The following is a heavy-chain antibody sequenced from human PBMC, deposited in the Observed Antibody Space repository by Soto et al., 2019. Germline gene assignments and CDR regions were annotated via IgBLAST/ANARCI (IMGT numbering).Heavy chain of an antibody. CDR3: ARAPGTRVEYYYYFDY. Sequence: QVQLQESGPGLVKPSQTLSLTCTVSGGSISSGGYYWSWIRQHPGKGLEWIGYIYYSGSTYYAPSRKRRVHISVDTSKNQFSLKLSSVTAADTAVYYCARAPGTRVEYYYYFDYWGQGTLVTVSS. J-gene: IGHJ4*02. CDR1: GGSISSGGYY. CDR2: IYYSGST. V-gene: IGHV4-31*03. D-gene: IGHD3-10*01.